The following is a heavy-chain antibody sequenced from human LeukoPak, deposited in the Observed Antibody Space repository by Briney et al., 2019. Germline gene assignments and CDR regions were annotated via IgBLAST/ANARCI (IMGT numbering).Heavy chain of an antibody. CDR3: AITRLTYFDY. V-gene: IGHV3-21*01. Sequence: GGSLRLSCAASGFTLSSYSMNWVRQAPGKGLEWVSSISSSSSYIYYADSVKGRFTISRDNAKNSLYLQMNSLRAEDTAVYYCAITRLTYFDYWGQGTLVTVSS. J-gene: IGHJ4*02. CDR2: ISSSSSYI. D-gene: IGHD1-14*01. CDR1: GFTLSSYS.